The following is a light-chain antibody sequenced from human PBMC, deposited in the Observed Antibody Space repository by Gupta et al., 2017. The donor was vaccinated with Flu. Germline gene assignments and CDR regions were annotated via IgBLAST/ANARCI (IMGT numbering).Light chain of an antibody. J-gene: IGKJ1*01. CDR2: DAS. Sequence: DVQMTQSPSSLSASVGDRVTITCRASQGIKHYVAWYHQRPGEVPKFLIRDASSLLSGVPSRFSGSGSGTEFNLTITSLQPEDLGTYYCQRRDSPPWTLGHGTAVGVK. CDR3: QRRDSPPWT. CDR1: QGIKHY. V-gene: IGKV1-27*01.